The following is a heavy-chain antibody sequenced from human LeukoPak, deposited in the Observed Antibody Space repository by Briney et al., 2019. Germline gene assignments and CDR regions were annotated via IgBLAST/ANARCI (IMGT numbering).Heavy chain of an antibody. Sequence: GGSLRLSCAASGFTFSSYAMSWVRQAPGKGLEWVSAISGSGGSIYYADSVKGRFTISRDNSKNTLYLQMNSLRAEDTAVYYCAKGDYDFWSGLPFFDYWGQGTLVTVSS. J-gene: IGHJ4*02. CDR2: ISGSGGSI. CDR3: AKGDYDFWSGLPFFDY. V-gene: IGHV3-23*01. CDR1: GFTFSSYA. D-gene: IGHD3-3*01.